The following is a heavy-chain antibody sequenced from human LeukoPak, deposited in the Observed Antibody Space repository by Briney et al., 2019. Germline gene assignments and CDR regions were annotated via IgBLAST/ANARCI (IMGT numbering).Heavy chain of an antibody. Sequence: GGPLRLSCAACGFTLSSYWMSWVREAPGKGPEWGANIKQDGSEKYYVDSVKGRFTISRDNAKNSLYLQMNSLRAEDTAVYYCARGAGIVATNYFDYWGQGTLVTVSS. D-gene: IGHD5-12*01. CDR1: GFTLSSYW. CDR3: ARGAGIVATNYFDY. CDR2: IKQDGSEK. J-gene: IGHJ4*02. V-gene: IGHV3-7*01.